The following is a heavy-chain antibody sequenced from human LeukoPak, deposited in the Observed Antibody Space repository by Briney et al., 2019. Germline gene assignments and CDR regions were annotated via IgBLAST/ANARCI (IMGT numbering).Heavy chain of an antibody. CDR1: GFTFSSYA. V-gene: IGHV3-64*01. J-gene: IGHJ3*02. CDR3: ARSSVGPHAFDI. CDR2: ISSNGGST. Sequence: GGSLRLSCAASGFTFSSYAMHWVRQAPGKGLEYVSAISSNGGSTYHANSVKGRFTISRDNSKNTLYLQMGSLRAEDMAVYYCARSSVGPHAFDIWGQGTMVTVSS. D-gene: IGHD2-2*01.